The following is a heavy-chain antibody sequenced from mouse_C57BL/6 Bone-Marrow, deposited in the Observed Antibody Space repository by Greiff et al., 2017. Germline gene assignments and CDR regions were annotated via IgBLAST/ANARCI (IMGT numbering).Heavy chain of an antibody. CDR2: IDPSDSYT. V-gene: IGHV1-69*01. CDR3: AREDYAMDY. Sequence: QVQLQQPGAELVMPGASVKLSCKASGYTFTSYWMHWVKQRPGQGLEWIGEIDPSDSYTNYNQKFNGKSTLTVDKSSSTAYMQLSSLTSEDSAVYYCAREDYAMDYWGQGTSVTVSS. CDR1: GYTFTSYW. J-gene: IGHJ4*01.